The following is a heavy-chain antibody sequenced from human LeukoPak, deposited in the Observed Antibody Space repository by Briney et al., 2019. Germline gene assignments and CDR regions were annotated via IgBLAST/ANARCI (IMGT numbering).Heavy chain of an antibody. Sequence: PGGSLRLSCVASGFTFSSYAMNWVRQAPGKGLEWVSVISVSGQSTYYADSVKGRFTISRDNAKNSLYLQVNSLRAEDTAVYYCARSPTFRGWFDPWGQGTLVTVSS. D-gene: IGHD2/OR15-2a*01. V-gene: IGHV3-23*01. J-gene: IGHJ5*02. CDR2: ISVSGQST. CDR3: ARSPTFRGWFDP. CDR1: GFTFSSYA.